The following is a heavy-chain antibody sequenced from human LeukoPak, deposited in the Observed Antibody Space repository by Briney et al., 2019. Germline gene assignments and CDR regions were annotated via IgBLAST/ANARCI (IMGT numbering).Heavy chain of an antibody. Sequence: PSETRSLTCAVSGYSISSDNYWVWIRQPPGQGLEWTGVIYHSGSTYYNPSLKSRVTKSVDTSKNQFSLKLSSVTAADTAVYYCARAPRDSSSSNYMRRFDYWGQGTLVTVSS. CDR1: GYSISSDNY. V-gene: IGHV4-38-2*01. CDR2: IYHSGST. J-gene: IGHJ4*02. D-gene: IGHD3-22*01. CDR3: ARAPRDSSSSNYMRRFDY.